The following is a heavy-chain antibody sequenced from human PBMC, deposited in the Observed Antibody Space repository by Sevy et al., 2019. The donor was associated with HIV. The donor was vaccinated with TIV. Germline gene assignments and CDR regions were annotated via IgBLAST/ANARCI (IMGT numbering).Heavy chain of an antibody. J-gene: IGHJ4*02. D-gene: IGHD6-13*01. CDR3: ARWAAAGHYFDY. CDR2: IIPIFGTA. CDR1: GGTFSSYA. V-gene: IGHV1-69*13. Sequence: ASVKVSCKASGGTFSSYAISWVRPAPGQGLEWMGGIIPIFGTANYAQKFQGRVTITADESTSTAYMELSSLRSEDTAVYYCARWAAAGHYFDYWGQGTLVTVSS.